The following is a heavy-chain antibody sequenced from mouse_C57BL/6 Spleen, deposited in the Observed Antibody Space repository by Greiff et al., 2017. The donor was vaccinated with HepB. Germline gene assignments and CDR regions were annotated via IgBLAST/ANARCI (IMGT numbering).Heavy chain of an antibody. J-gene: IGHJ4*01. CDR1: GFTFSDYG. CDR3: ARPRDGYWYYAMDY. D-gene: IGHD2-3*01. CDR2: ISSGSSTI. Sequence: EVHLVESGGGLVKPGGSLKLSCAASGFTFSDYGMHWVRQAPEKGLEWVAYISSGSSTIYYADTVKGRFTISRDNAKNTLFLQMTSLRSEDTAMYYCARPRDGYWYYAMDYWGQGTSVTVSS. V-gene: IGHV5-17*01.